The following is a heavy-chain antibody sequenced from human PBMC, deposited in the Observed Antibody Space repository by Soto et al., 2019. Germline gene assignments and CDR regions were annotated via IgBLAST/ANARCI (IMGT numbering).Heavy chain of an antibody. J-gene: IGHJ5*02. CDR3: VRDGTKTLRDWFDP. Sequence: SSETLSLTCTVSGVSISGFYWSWIRKSAGKGLEWIGRIYATGTTDYNPSLKSRVMMSVDTSKKQFSLKLRSVTAADTAVYYCVRDGTKTLRDWFDPWGQGISVTVSS. V-gene: IGHV4-4*07. D-gene: IGHD1-1*01. CDR1: GVSISGFY. CDR2: IYATGTT.